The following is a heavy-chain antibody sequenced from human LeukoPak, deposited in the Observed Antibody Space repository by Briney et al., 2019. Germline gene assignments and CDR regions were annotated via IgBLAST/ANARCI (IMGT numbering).Heavy chain of an antibody. CDR3: ARGYYGSGSFDY. CDR2: ISSSSSYI. CDR1: GFTFSSYG. D-gene: IGHD3-10*01. J-gene: IGHJ4*02. Sequence: QSGGSLRLSCAASGFTFSSYGMSWVRQAPGKGLEWVSSISSSSSYIYYADSVKGRFTISRDNAKNSLYLQMNSLRAEDTAVYYCARGYYGSGSFDYWGQGTLVTVSS. V-gene: IGHV3-21*01.